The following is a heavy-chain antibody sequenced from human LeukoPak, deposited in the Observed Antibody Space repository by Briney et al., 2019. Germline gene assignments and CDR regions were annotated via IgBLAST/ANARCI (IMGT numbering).Heavy chain of an antibody. J-gene: IGHJ4*02. V-gene: IGHV3-73*01. D-gene: IGHD3-10*01. CDR2: IRSKANSYAT. Sequence: PGGSLRLSCAASGFTFSGSAMHWVRQASGKGLEWVGRIRSKANSYATAYAASVKGRFTISRDDSKNTAYLQMNSLKTEDTAVYYCTSEGGGSYYGSGSYYPPDYWGQGTLVTVSS. CDR3: TSEGGGSYYGSGSYYPPDY. CDR1: GFTFSGSA.